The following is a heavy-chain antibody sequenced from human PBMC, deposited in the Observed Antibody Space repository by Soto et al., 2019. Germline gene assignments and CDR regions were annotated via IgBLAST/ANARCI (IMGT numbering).Heavy chain of an antibody. V-gene: IGHV3-23*01. CDR1: GFTFSSYA. J-gene: IGHJ3*01. CDR3: AKVLWIDDAFDA. Sequence: EVQLLESGGDLVQPGGSLGLSCAASGFTFSSYAMSWVRQAPGKGLEWVSTINRGSTSTYYADSVRGRFTISRDNSNDTLLLQMNSLRAEDTAVYYCAKVLWIDDAFDAWGQGTMVTVSS. D-gene: IGHD2-2*03. CDR2: INRGSTST.